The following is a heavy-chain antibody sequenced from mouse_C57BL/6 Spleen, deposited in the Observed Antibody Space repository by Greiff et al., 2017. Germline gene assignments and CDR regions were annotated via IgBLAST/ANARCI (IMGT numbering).Heavy chain of an antibody. CDR1: VFTFSDYG. CDR2: ISSGSSTI. J-gene: IGHJ4*01. CDR3: ARPVWSGAMDY. D-gene: IGHD2-10*02. Sequence: EVKVVESGGGLVKPGGSLKLSCAASVFTFSDYGMPWVRPAPEKGLAWVAYISSGSSTIYYADTVKGRFPISIDNAKNTLFLQMPSLRSEDTAMYYCARPVWSGAMDYWGQGTSVTVSA. V-gene: IGHV5-17*01.